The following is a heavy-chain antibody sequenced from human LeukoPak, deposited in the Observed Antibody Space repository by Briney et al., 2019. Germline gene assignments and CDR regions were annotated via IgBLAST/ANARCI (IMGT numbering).Heavy chain of an antibody. CDR2: IYYSGST. CDR1: GGSISSSSYY. CDR3: ARAAAAGTYYYYYYMDV. Sequence: SETLSLTCTVSGGSISSSSYYWGWIRQPPGKGLEWIGSIYYSGSTNYNPSLKSRVTISVDKSKNQFSLKLSSVTAADTAVYYCARAAAAGTYYYYYYMDVWGKGTTVTVSS. V-gene: IGHV4-39*07. J-gene: IGHJ6*03. D-gene: IGHD6-13*01.